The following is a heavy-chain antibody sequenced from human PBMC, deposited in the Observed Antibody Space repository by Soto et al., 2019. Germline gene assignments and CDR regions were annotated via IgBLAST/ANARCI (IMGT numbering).Heavy chain of an antibody. D-gene: IGHD3-10*01. CDR3: ARELRFGEDYYGMDV. J-gene: IGHJ6*02. CDR2: INYSGST. Sequence: QVQLQESGPGLVKPSQTLSLTCTVSGGSISSGGYYWSWIRQHPGKGLEWIGYINYSGSTYYNPSLKRRVTISVETYKHQFSLKLSSVTAADTAVYYWARELRFGEDYYGMDVWGQGTTVTVSS. V-gene: IGHV4-31*03. CDR1: GGSISSGGYY.